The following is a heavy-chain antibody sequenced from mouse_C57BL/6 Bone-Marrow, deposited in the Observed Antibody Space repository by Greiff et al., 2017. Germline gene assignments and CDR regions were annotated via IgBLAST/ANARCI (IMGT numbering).Heavy chain of an antibody. V-gene: IGHV5-4*01. J-gene: IGHJ2*01. CDR3: ARDDDYDLFDY. Sequence: EVQVVESGGGLVKPGGSLKLSCAASGFTFSSYAMSWVRQTPEKRLEWVATISDGGSYTYYPDNVKGRFTISRDNAKHNLYLQMSHLKSEDTAMYYCARDDDYDLFDYWGQGTTLTVSS. CDR1: GFTFSSYA. D-gene: IGHD2-4*01. CDR2: ISDGGSYT.